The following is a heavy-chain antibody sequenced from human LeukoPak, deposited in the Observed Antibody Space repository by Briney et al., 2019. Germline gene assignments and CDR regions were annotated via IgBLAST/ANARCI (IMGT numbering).Heavy chain of an antibody. CDR2: IIPIFGTA. Sequence: SVKVSCKASGATFSSYAISWVRQAPGQGLEWMGGIIPIFGTANYAQKFQGRVTITADKSTSTAYMELSSLRSEDTAVYYCARGLARTSMVTRGGVRIDYWGQGTLVTVSS. J-gene: IGHJ4*02. V-gene: IGHV1-69*06. D-gene: IGHD5-18*01. CDR3: ARGLARTSMVTRGGVRIDY. CDR1: GATFSSYA.